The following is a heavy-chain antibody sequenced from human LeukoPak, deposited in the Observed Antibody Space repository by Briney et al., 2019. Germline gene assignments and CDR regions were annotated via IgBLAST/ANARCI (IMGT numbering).Heavy chain of an antibody. V-gene: IGHV3-23*01. CDR2: ISGSGGST. CDR1: GFTFSTYW. J-gene: IGHJ4*02. CDR3: AKDEYYFDY. Sequence: GGSLRLSCSASGFTFSTYWMSWVRQAPGKGLEWVSAISGSGGSTYYADSVKGRFTISRDNSKNTLYLQMNSLRAEDTAVYYCAKDEYYFDYWGQGTLVTVSS.